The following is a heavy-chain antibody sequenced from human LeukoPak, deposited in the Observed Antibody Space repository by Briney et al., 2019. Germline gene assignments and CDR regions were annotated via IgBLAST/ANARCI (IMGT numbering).Heavy chain of an antibody. J-gene: IGHJ4*02. D-gene: IGHD6-6*01. CDR1: VGTFSSYA. CDR3: ARGSSSGSYY. V-gene: IGHV1-69*13. CDR2: IIPIFGTA. Sequence: SVTVSCTASVGTFSSYAISWVRQAPGQGLEWMGGIIPIFGTANYAQTFQGRVTITADESTSTAYMELSSLRAEDPAVYYCARGSSSGSYYWGQGTLVTVSS.